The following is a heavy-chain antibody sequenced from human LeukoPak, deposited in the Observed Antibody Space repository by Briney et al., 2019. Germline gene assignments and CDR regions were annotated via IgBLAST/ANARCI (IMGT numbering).Heavy chain of an antibody. Sequence: GASVKVSCKASGYTFTDYYMHWVRQAPGQGLEWMGWINLNSGGTNFAQRFQGRVTMTRDTSISTAYMDLSRLISDDTAVYYCARDAGYCTGGSCWYFHHWGQGTLVTVSS. J-gene: IGHJ4*02. CDR2: INLNSGGT. D-gene: IGHD2-15*01. CDR1: GYTFTDYY. CDR3: ARDAGYCTGGSCWYFHH. V-gene: IGHV1-2*02.